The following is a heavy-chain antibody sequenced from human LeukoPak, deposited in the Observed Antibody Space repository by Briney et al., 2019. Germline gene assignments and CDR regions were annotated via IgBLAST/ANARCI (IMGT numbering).Heavy chain of an antibody. CDR1: GFTFDDYA. J-gene: IGHJ4*02. V-gene: IGHV3-9*01. CDR2: ISWNSGSI. Sequence: GGSLRLSCAASGFTFDDYAMHWVRQAPGKGLEWVSGISWNSGSIGYADSVKGRFTISRDNAKNSLYLQMNSLRAEDTALYYCAKGPLGCSGTSCRGHYFDYWGQGTLVTVSS. CDR3: AKGPLGCSGTSCRGHYFDY. D-gene: IGHD2-2*01.